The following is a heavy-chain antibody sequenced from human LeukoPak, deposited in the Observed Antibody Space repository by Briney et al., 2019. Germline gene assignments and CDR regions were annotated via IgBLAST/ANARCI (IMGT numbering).Heavy chain of an antibody. CDR1: GFTFSSYS. V-gene: IGHV3-48*02. CDR3: ARGKDYYYYYGMDV. J-gene: IGHJ6*02. CDR2: ISSSSSTI. Sequence: PGGSLRLSCAASGFTFSSYSMNWVRQAPGKGLEWVSYISSSSSTIYYADSVKGRFTISRDNAKNSLYLQMNSLRDEDTAVYYCARGKDYYYYYGMDVWGQGTTVTVSS.